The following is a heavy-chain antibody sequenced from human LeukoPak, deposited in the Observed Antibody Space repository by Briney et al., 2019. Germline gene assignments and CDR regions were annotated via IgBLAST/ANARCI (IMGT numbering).Heavy chain of an antibody. Sequence: SETLSLTCAVYGGSFSGYYWSWIRQPPGKGLEWIGEINHSGSTNYNPSLKSRVTISVDTSKNQFSLKLSSVTAADTAVYYCARRPIPLWLQWFDPWGQGTLVTVSS. CDR2: INHSGST. CDR3: ARRPIPLWLQWFDP. V-gene: IGHV4-34*01. J-gene: IGHJ5*02. CDR1: GGSFSGYY. D-gene: IGHD5-12*01.